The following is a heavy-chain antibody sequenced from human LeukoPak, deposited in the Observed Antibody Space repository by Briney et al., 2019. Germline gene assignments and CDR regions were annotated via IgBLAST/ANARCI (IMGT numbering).Heavy chain of an antibody. Sequence: GGSLRLSCAASGFTFSSYGMHWVRQAPGKGLEWVAVISYDGSKKYYADSVKGRFTISRDNSKNTLYLQMNSLRAEDTAVYYCAKDPRYCSSTSCYDRIYYFDYWGQGTLVTVSS. CDR1: GFTFSSYG. D-gene: IGHD2-2*01. V-gene: IGHV3-30*18. J-gene: IGHJ4*02. CDR2: ISYDGSKK. CDR3: AKDPRYCSSTSCYDRIYYFDY.